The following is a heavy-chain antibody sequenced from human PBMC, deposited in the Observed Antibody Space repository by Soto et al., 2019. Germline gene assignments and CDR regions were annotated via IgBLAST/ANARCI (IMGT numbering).Heavy chain of an antibody. CDR1: GFAFSSYW. V-gene: IGHV3-7*03. CDR2: IKQDGSEK. J-gene: IGHJ4*02. Sequence: GGSLRLSCAASGFAFSSYWMSWVRQAPGKGLEWVANIKQDGSEKYYVDSVKGRFTISRDNAKNSLCLQMNSLRAEDTAVYYCAREQWLPHYYFDYWGQGTLVTVSS. CDR3: AREQWLPHYYFDY. D-gene: IGHD6-19*01.